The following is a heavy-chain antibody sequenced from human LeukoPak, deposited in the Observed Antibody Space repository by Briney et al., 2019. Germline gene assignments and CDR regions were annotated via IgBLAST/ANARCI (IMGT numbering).Heavy chain of an antibody. CDR3: ASRGSGYLDY. D-gene: IGHD3-22*01. V-gene: IGHV4-30-2*01. J-gene: IGHJ4*02. Sequence: SETLSLTCTVSGGSISSGGYYWSWIRQPPGKGLEWIGYIYHSGSTYYNPSLKSRVTISVDRSKNQFSLKLSSVTAADTAVYYCASRGSGYLDYWGQGTLVTVSS. CDR1: GGSISSGGYY. CDR2: IYHSGST.